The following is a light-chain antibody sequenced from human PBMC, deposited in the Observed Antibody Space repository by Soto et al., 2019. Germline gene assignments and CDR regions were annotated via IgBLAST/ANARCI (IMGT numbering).Light chain of an antibody. CDR3: AAWDDSLDVYV. CDR2: SNN. V-gene: IGLV1-44*01. Sequence: QLVLTQPPSASGTPGQRVSISCSGSSSNIGSNTVNWYQHLPGTAPKLLIFSNNQRPSGVPDRFSGSKSGTSASLAISGLQSEDEADYYCAAWDDSLDVYVFGTGTKDTVL. CDR1: SSNIGSNT. J-gene: IGLJ1*01.